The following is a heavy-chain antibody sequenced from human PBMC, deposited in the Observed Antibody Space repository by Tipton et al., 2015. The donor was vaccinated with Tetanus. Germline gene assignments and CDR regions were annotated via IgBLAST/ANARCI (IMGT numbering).Heavy chain of an antibody. V-gene: IGHV3-11*01. Sequence: SLRLSCAASGFTFGAYYMSWIRLAPGKGLEWISYISHTGTTTYYSASVMGRFTVSRDNTKNHLYLQMNSLRVEDTGLYFCARDNYDSKDFSDYWGQGTLITVSS. J-gene: IGHJ4*02. CDR2: ISHTGTTT. CDR3: ARDNYDSKDFSDY. CDR1: GFTFGAYY. D-gene: IGHD3-3*01.